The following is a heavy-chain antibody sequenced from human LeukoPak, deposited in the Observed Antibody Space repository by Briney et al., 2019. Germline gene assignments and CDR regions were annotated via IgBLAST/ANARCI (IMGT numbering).Heavy chain of an antibody. D-gene: IGHD2-15*01. CDR2: INSDGSST. CDR3: ARDRRDTYCSGGSCYFRYYYYMDV. Sequence: AEGSLRLSCAASGFTFSSYWMHWVRQAPGKGLVWVSRINSDGSSTSYADSVKGRFTISRDNAKNTLYLQMNSLRAEDTAVYYCARDRRDTYCSGGSCYFRYYYYMDVWGKGTTVTVSS. CDR1: GFTFSSYW. J-gene: IGHJ6*03. V-gene: IGHV3-74*01.